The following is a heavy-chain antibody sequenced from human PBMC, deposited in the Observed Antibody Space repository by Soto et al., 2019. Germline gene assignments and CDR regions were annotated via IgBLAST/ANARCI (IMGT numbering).Heavy chain of an antibody. V-gene: IGHV3-23*04. D-gene: IGHD2-2*01. J-gene: IGHJ1*01. CDR2: ISGNKMNK. CDR3: AKRRLNTIPSLSDF. Sequence: EIPLVESGGGLAQPGGSLRLSCVASGFSFSEYGMSWVRQTPQKTLEWVASISGNKMNKFYPDPVKGRFFISSDNSDNTRHLQMNSLRDDDTAIYYCAKRRLNTIPSLSDFWGQGVQVTVSS. CDR1: GFSFSEYG.